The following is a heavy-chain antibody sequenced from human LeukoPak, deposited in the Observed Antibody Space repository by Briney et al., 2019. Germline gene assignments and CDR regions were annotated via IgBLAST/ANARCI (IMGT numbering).Heavy chain of an antibody. CDR2: INSDGSST. J-gene: IGHJ4*02. V-gene: IGHV3-74*01. Sequence: GGSLRLSCAASGFTFSSSWMHWVRQAPEKGLVWVSRINSDGSSTSYADSVKGRFTISRDNAKDSLYLQMNSLRAEDTAVYYCATRLYSSGWPYGDTDYFDYWGQGTLVTVSS. CDR3: ATRLYSSGWPYGDTDYFDY. D-gene: IGHD6-19*01. CDR1: GFTFSSSW.